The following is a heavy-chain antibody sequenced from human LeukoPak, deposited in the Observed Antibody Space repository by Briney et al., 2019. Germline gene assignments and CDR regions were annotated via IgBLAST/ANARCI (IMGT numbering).Heavy chain of an antibody. CDR1: GFTFSSYS. CDR3: ARAGDTMVRGVIIHYFDY. J-gene: IGHJ4*02. D-gene: IGHD3-10*01. CDR2: ISSSSSYI. Sequence: GGSLRLPCAASGFTFSSYSMNWVRQAPGKGLEWVSSISSSSSYIYYADSVKGRFTISRDNAKNSLYLQMNSLRAEDTAVYYCARAGDTMVRGVIIHYFDYWGQGTLVTVSS. V-gene: IGHV3-21*01.